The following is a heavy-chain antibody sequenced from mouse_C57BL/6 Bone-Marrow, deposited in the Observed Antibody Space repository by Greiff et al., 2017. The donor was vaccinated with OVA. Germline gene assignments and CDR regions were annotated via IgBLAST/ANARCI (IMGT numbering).Heavy chain of an antibody. V-gene: IGHV1-81*01. D-gene: IGHD1-1*01. CDR1: GYTFTSYG. Sequence: QVQLQQSGAELARPGASVKLSCKASGYTFTSYGISWVKQRTGQGLEWIGEIYPRSGNTYYNEKFKGKATLTADKSSSTAYMELSSLTSEDSAVYFCARNYYGSSYDRYFDVWGTGTTVTVSS. J-gene: IGHJ1*03. CDR2: IYPRSGNT. CDR3: ARNYYGSSYDRYFDV.